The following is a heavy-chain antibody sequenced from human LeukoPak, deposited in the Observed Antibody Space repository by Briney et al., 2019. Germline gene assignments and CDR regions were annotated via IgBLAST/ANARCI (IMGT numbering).Heavy chain of an antibody. CDR3: ARPYSSGWSNVGAFDI. CDR1: GFTVSSNY. V-gene: IGHV3-66*04. J-gene: IGHJ3*02. CDR2: IYSGGST. D-gene: IGHD6-19*01. Sequence: GSLRLSCAASGFTVSSNYMSWVRQAPGKGLEWVSVIYSGGSTYYADSVKGRFTISRDNSKNTLYLQMNSLRAEDTAVYYCARPYSSGWSNVGAFDIWGQGTMVTVSS.